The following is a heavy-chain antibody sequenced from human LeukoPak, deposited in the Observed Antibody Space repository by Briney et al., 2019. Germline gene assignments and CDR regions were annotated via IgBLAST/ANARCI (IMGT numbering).Heavy chain of an antibody. CDR3: AFRELRGVIITSLDY. Sequence: GASVKVSCKASGGTFSSYAISWVRQAPGQGLEWMGGIIPIFGTANYAQKFQGRVTSTADESTSTAYMELSSLRSEDAAVYYCAFRELRGVIITSLDYWGQGTLVTVSS. CDR1: GGTFSSYA. V-gene: IGHV1-69*13. CDR2: IIPIFGTA. J-gene: IGHJ4*02. D-gene: IGHD3-10*01.